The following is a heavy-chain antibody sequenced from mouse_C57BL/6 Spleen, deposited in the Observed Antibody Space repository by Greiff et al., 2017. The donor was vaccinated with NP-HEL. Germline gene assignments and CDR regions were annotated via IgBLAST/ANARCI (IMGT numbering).Heavy chain of an antibody. J-gene: IGHJ3*01. V-gene: IGHV1-9*01. Sequence: LIESGAELMKFGASVKLSRKATGYTSIGYWTEWVKQRPVHGLEWIGQILPGSGSTHDNEKFKGKATFTAETSSNTAYMQLSSLTTEDSAIYYGTRRGYYGSSYRFAYWGQETLITVSA. CDR3: TRRGYYGSSYRFAY. D-gene: IGHD1-1*01. CDR2: ILPGSGST. CDR1: GYTSIGYW.